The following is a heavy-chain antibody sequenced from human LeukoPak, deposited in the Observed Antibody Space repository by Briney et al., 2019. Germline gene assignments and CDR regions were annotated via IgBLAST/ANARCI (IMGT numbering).Heavy chain of an antibody. CDR2: IYYSGDT. Sequence: PSETLSLTCTVSGGSISSSSYYRGWIRQPPGKGLEWIGTIYYSGDTYYSLSLKSRVTISVDTSKNQFSLKLSSVTAANTAVYYCARAVTTRTFDYWGHGTLVTVSS. D-gene: IGHD4-17*01. J-gene: IGHJ4*01. CDR3: ARAVTTRTFDY. V-gene: IGHV4-39*01. CDR1: GGSISSSSYY.